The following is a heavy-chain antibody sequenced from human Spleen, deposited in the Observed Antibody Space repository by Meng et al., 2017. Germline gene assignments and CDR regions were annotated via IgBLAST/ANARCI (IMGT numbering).Heavy chain of an antibody. CDR3: AKRAQTGFSNFADS. CDR2: MSCDERNK. V-gene: IGHV3-30*18. CDR1: GFTFNNCD. D-gene: IGHD2/OR15-2a*01. J-gene: IGHJ4*02. Sequence: VQLVASGGGLIQPGGSRGPSCAASGFTFNNCDMHWVRQAAGKGLECVTVMSCDERNKSEADSVKGRFTFSRDNSKNTLYLQMNSLRLEDTAVYYCAKRAQTGFSNFADSWGQGTLVTVSS.